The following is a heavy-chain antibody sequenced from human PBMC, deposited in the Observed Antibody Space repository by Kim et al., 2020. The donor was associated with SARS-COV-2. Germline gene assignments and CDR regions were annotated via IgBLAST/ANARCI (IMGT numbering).Heavy chain of an antibody. Sequence: GESLKISCKGSGYSFTSYWIGWVRQMPGKGLEWMGIIYPGDSDTRYSPSFQGQVTISADKSISTAYLQWSSLKASDTAMYYCARRTPDDFWSGYPSHFDYWGQGTLVTVSS. V-gene: IGHV5-51*01. J-gene: IGHJ4*02. CDR1: GYSFTSYW. D-gene: IGHD3-3*01. CDR2: IYPGDSDT. CDR3: ARRTPDDFWSGYPSHFDY.